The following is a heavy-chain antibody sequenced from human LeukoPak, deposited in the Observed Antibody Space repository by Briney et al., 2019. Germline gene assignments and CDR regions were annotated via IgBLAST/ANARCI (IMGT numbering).Heavy chain of an antibody. Sequence: VASVKVSCKASGYTFTSYDINWVRQATGQGLEWMGWMNPNSGNTGYAQKFQGRVTMTRNTSISTAYMELSSLRSEDTAVYYCHLDYCSGGSCYSRWGQGTLVTVSS. V-gene: IGHV1-8*01. CDR3: HLDYCSGGSCYSR. CDR2: MNPNSGNT. CDR1: GYTFTSYD. J-gene: IGHJ4*02. D-gene: IGHD2-15*01.